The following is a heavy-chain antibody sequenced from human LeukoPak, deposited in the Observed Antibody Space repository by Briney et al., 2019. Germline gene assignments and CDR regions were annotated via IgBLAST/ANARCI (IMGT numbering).Heavy chain of an antibody. Sequence: ASVKVSCKASGGTFSSYAISWVRQAPGQGLEWMGGIIPIFGTANYAQKFQGRVTITTDESTSTACMELSSLRSEDTAVYYCASSRITIFGVVKPLDYWGQGTLVTVSS. CDR2: IIPIFGTA. J-gene: IGHJ4*02. V-gene: IGHV1-69*05. CDR3: ASSRITIFGVVKPLDY. CDR1: GGTFSSYA. D-gene: IGHD3-3*01.